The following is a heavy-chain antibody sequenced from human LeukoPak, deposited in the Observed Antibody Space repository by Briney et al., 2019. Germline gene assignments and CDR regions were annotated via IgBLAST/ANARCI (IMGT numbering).Heavy chain of an antibody. Sequence: GGSLRLSCAASGFTFDDYGMSWVRQAPGKGLEWVSGINWNGGSTGYADSVKGRFTISRDNARNTLYLQMNSLRPEDTAIYYCASDRVFYGLDVWGQGTTVTVSS. CDR1: GFTFDDYG. J-gene: IGHJ6*02. CDR2: INWNGGST. V-gene: IGHV3-20*04. CDR3: ASDRVFYGLDV.